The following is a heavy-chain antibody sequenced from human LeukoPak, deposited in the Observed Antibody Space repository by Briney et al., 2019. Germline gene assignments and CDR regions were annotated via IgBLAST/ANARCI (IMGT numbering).Heavy chain of an antibody. CDR2: IASKGKNYAT. D-gene: IGHD1-26*01. V-gene: IGHV3-73*01. Sequence: GGTLRLSCATSGFTFSASASNWLRQASGKGLLGVGRIASKGKNYATEYAASVKGRFTISRDDSKNTAYLQMNSLKTEDTAVYYCSRSGGDGATGEWGQGTLVTVSS. CDR3: SRSGGDGATGE. J-gene: IGHJ4*02. CDR1: GFTFSASA.